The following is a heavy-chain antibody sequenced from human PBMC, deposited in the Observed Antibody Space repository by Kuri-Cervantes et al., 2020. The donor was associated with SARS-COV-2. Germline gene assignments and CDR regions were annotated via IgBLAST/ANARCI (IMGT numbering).Heavy chain of an antibody. CDR3: ARDDCSGGSCPLAFDI. CDR2: IYYSGST. Sequence: GSLRLSCAVYGGSFSGYYWSWVRQPPGKGLEWIGYIYYSGSTNYNPSLKSRVTISVDTSKNQFSLKLSSVTAADTAVYYCARDDCSGGSCPLAFDIWGQGTMVTVSS. D-gene: IGHD2-15*01. CDR1: GGSFSGYY. J-gene: IGHJ3*02. V-gene: IGHV4-59*12.